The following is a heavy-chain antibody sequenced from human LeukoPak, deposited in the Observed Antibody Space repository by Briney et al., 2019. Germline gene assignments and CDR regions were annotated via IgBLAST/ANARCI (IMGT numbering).Heavy chain of an antibody. V-gene: IGHV3-23*01. CDR2: INAGGGST. D-gene: IGHD6-13*01. Sequence: GGSLRLSCAASGFTFRNYAMSWVRQAPGMGLEWVSSINAGGGSTYYADSVKGRFTISRDTSKNTLSLQINSLRAEDTAVYYCAKATIGAADANFDYWGQGTRVTVSS. CDR1: GFTFRNYA. CDR3: AKATIGAADANFDY. J-gene: IGHJ4*02.